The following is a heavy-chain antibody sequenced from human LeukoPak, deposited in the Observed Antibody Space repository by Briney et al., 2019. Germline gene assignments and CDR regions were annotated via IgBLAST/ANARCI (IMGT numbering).Heavy chain of an antibody. J-gene: IGHJ4*02. CDR3: ARTYYDSGGFYYVPFDY. CDR2: IYPGDSET. V-gene: IGHV5-51*01. Sequence: GESLKISRKCSGYMFTSYWIGWVRQMPGKGLEWMGVIYPGDSETRYSPSFQGQVTFSADKSISTAYLQWSSLEASDTAMYYCARTYYDSGGFYYVPFDYWGQGTLVTVSS. D-gene: IGHD3-22*01. CDR1: GYMFTSYW.